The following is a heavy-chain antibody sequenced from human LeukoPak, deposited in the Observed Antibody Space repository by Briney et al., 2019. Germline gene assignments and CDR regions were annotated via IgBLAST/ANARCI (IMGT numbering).Heavy chain of an antibody. J-gene: IGHJ4*02. Sequence: GGSLRLSCAVSGFTFSNYWMTWVRQAPGKGLEWVAHIKEDGSEKYYVDSVKGRFTISRDNAKNSLYLQMNSLRAEDTAIYYCARSQNWWPDYWGQGTLVTVSS. D-gene: IGHD2-15*01. CDR1: GFTFSNYW. V-gene: IGHV3-7*01. CDR3: ARSQNWWPDY. CDR2: IKEDGSEK.